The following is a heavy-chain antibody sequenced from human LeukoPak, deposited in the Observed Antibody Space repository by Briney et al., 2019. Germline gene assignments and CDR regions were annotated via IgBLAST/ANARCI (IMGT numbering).Heavy chain of an antibody. J-gene: IGHJ4*02. CDR2: INHGGST. CDR3: ARGVYYYDSSGYYYIPPSFDY. Sequence: KSSETLSLTCAVYGGSFSGYYWSWIRQPPGKGLEWIGEINHGGSTNYNPSLKSRVTISVDTSKNQFSLKLSSVTAADTAVYYCARGVYYYDSSGYYYIPPSFDYWGQGTLVTVSS. D-gene: IGHD3-22*01. V-gene: IGHV4-34*01. CDR1: GGSFSGYY.